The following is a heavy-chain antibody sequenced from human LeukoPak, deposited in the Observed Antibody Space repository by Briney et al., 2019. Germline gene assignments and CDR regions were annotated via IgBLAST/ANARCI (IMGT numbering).Heavy chain of an antibody. CDR2: IYSGGST. Sequence: GGSLRLSCAASGFTVSSNYMSWVRQAPGKGLEWVSVIYSGGSTYYAASVKGRFTISRDNSKNTLYLQMNSLRAEDTAVYYCARDRYKYYYYGMDVWGQGTTVTVSS. J-gene: IGHJ6*02. V-gene: IGHV3-66*01. CDR1: GFTVSSNY. D-gene: IGHD1-1*01. CDR3: ARDRYKYYYYGMDV.